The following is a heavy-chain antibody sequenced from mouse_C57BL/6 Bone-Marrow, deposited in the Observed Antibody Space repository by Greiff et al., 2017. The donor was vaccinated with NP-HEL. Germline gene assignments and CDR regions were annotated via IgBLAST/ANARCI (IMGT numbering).Heavy chain of an antibody. J-gene: IGHJ4*01. CDR1: GYTFTNYW. CDR3: ARHDYGYYAMDY. V-gene: IGHV1-63*01. D-gene: IGHD2-4*01. Sequence: VQLHQSGAELVRPGTSVKMSCKASGYTFTNYWIGWAKQRPGHGLEWIGDIYPGGGYTNYNEKFKGKATLTADKSSSTAYMQFSSLTSEDSAIYYCARHDYGYYAMDYWGQGTSVTVSS. CDR2: IYPGGGYT.